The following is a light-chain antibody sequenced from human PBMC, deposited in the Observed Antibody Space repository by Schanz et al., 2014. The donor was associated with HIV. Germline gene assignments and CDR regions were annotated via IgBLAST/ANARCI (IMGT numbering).Light chain of an antibody. CDR3: ASWDDSLRAYV. J-gene: IGLJ1*01. V-gene: IGLV1-40*01. CDR2: GNT. CDR1: SSNIGAGYD. Sequence: QSVLAQPPSVSGAPGQRVTISCTGSSSNIGAGYDVHWYQKLPGAAPTLLIYGNTVRPSGVSARFSASKFAASASLAISGLQSEDEAIYYCASWDDSLRAYVFGSGTKLTVL.